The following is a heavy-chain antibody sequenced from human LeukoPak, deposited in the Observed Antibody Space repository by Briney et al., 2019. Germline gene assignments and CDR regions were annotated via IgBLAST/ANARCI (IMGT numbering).Heavy chain of an antibody. CDR3: ARDPGDWLLDY. V-gene: IGHV1-46*01. D-gene: IGHD3-9*01. Sequence: ASVKVSCKASGYTFSTYYMHWVRQAPGQGLEWMGIINPSGATTSYAQKFQGRVTITADKSTSTAYMELSSLRSEDTAVYYCARDPGDWLLDYWGQGTLVTVSS. J-gene: IGHJ4*02. CDR2: INPSGATT. CDR1: GYTFSTYY.